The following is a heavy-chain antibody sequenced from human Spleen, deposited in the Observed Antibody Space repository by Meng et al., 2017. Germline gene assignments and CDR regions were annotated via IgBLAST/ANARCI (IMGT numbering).Heavy chain of an antibody. V-gene: IGHV3-23*01. D-gene: IGHD6-19*01. CDR2: ISDSGGRI. CDR3: AKARRSSGWTENYYGMDV. CDR1: GFTLSGYS. J-gene: IGHJ6*02. Sequence: GESLKISCAASGFTLSGYSMNWVRQVPGKGLEWVSTISDSGGRIYYAESVKGRFTISRDNSKNTLYLQMDSLRAEDTALYHCAKARRSSGWTENYYGMDVWGQGTTVTVSS.